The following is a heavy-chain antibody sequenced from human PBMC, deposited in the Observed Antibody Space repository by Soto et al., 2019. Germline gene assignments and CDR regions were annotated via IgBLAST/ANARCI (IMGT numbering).Heavy chain of an antibody. J-gene: IGHJ4*02. D-gene: IGHD2-21*02. CDR2: ISYDGSNK. CDR3: ERECAGDCFYFDY. Sequence: PGGSLRLSCAASGFTFSSYSIHWVRQAPGKGREWVAVISYDGSNKYYSDSVKGRFTISTDNSKTTLYMNMDSLRADAKGVYYCERECAGDCFYFDYGCQGSLVTVSS. V-gene: IGHV3-30*03. CDR1: GFTFSSYS.